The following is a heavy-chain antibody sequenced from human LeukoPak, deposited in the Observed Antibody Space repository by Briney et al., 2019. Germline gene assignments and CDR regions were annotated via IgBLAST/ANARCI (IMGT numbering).Heavy chain of an antibody. V-gene: IGHV1-69*13. CDR2: IIPIFGTA. Sequence: SVKVSCKASGGTFSIYAISWVRQAPGQGLEWMGGIIPIFGTANYAQKFQGRVTITADESTSTAYMELSRLRSDDTAVYYCAVIAAAGAGCDYWGQGTLVTVSS. CDR1: GGTFSIYA. D-gene: IGHD6-13*01. J-gene: IGHJ4*02. CDR3: AVIAAAGAGCDY.